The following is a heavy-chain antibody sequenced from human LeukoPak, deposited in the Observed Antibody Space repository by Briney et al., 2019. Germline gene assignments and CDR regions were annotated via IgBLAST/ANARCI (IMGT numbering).Heavy chain of an antibody. CDR3: ARSRDYFYMDV. Sequence: HPGGSLRLSCAASGFTFSSSWMTWVRQAPGKGLEWLANIKGDGSDKNYVDSVKGRFTISRDNAKNSLFLQMSSLRGEDTALYYCARSRDYFYMDVWGKGTTVSVSS. CDR2: IKGDGSDK. CDR1: GFTFSSSW. V-gene: IGHV3-7*01. J-gene: IGHJ6*03.